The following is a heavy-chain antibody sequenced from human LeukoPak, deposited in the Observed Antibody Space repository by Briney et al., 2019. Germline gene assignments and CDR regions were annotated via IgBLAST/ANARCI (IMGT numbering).Heavy chain of an antibody. CDR1: GFTFSSYT. Sequence: GSLRLSCAASGFTFSSYTMNWVRQAPGKGLEWVSSISSSSSYIYYADSLKGRFTISRDNAKNSLYLQMNSLRAEDTAVYYCARVRGEYSYGSFDYWGQGTLLTVSS. V-gene: IGHV3-21*01. CDR3: ARVRGEYSYGSFDY. J-gene: IGHJ4*02. CDR2: ISSSSSYI. D-gene: IGHD5-18*01.